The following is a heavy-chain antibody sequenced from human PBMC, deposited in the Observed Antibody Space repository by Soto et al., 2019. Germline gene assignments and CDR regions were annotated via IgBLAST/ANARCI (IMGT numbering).Heavy chain of an antibody. CDR2: INHSGST. CDR1: GGSFSGYY. CDR3: ARVHFPYCSGGSCYRSHWFDP. V-gene: IGHV4-34*01. J-gene: IGHJ5*02. D-gene: IGHD2-15*01. Sequence: SETLSLTCAVYGGSFSGYYWSWIRQLPGKGLEWIGEINHSGSTNYNPSLKSRVTISVDTSKNQFSLKLSSVTAADTAVYYCARVHFPYCSGGSCYRSHWFDPWGQGTLVTVSS.